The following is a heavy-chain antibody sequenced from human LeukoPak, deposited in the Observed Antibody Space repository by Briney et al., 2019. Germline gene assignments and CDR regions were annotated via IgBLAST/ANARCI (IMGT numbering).Heavy chain of an antibody. CDR2: INPKSGGT. CDR1: GYSFTDKY. V-gene: IGHV1-2*02. D-gene: IGHD3-9*01. J-gene: IGHJ4*02. CDR3: ARSPHILTGENFDY. Sequence: ASVKVSCKASGYSFTDKYMHWVRQAPGQGLEWMGRINPKSGGTNYAQKFQGRVTMTTDTSMSTAYMEMSRLRSDDTALYYCARSPHILTGENFDYWGQGTLVTVSS.